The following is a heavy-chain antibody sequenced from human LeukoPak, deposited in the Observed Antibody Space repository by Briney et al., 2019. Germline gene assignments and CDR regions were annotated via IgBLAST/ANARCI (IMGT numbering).Heavy chain of an antibody. CDR2: IRGNGEP. Sequence: TGGALRHSCAASGLSFSSLLMRWVPSGPARGLEWVSSIRGNGEPFYAESVKGRYTLSSDSSRNTVHLQLHNERVEDTCIYYCARASWVSSSDAVRWGQGTLVTVSS. CDR1: GLSFSSLL. D-gene: IGHD1-26*01. CDR3: ARASWVSSSDAVR. J-gene: IGHJ4*02. V-gene: IGHV3-23*01.